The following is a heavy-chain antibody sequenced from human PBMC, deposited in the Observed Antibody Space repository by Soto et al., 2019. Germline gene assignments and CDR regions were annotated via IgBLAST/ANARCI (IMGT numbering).Heavy chain of an antibody. CDR3: ARDSRIAVAGPMYYYYYGMDV. J-gene: IGHJ6*02. CDR1: GYTFTSYG. Sequence: ASVKVSCKASGYTFTSYGISWVRQAPGQGLEWMGWISAYNGNTNYAQKLQGRVTMTTDTSTSTAYMELRSLRSDDTAVYYCARDSRIAVAGPMYYYYYGMDVWGQGTTVTVSS. CDR2: ISAYNGNT. D-gene: IGHD6-19*01. V-gene: IGHV1-18*01.